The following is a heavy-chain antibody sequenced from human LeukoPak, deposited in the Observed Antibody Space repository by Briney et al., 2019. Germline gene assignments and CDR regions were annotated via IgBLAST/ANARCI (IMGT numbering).Heavy chain of an antibody. CDR3: ARHPLAVAGTGDY. CDR1: GGSISSSSYY. Sequence: SETQSLTCTVSGGSISSSSYYWGWIRQPPGKGLEWIGSIYYSGSTYYNPSLKSRVTISVDTSKNQFSLKLSSVTAADTAVYYCARHPLAVAGTGDYWGQGTLVTVSS. J-gene: IGHJ4*02. D-gene: IGHD6-19*01. CDR2: IYYSGST. V-gene: IGHV4-39*01.